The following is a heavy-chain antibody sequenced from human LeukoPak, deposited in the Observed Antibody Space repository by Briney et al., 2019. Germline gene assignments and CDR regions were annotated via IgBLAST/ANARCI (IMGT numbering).Heavy chain of an antibody. CDR3: ARVLYVWGSYRDNWFDP. Sequence: ASVKVSCKASGYTFTGYYMHWVRQAPGQGLEWMGWINPNSGGTNYAQKFQGRVTMTRDTSISTAYMELSRLRSDDTAVYYCARVLYVWGSYRDNWFDPWGQGTLVTVSS. CDR2: INPNSGGT. CDR1: GYTFTGYY. V-gene: IGHV1-2*02. D-gene: IGHD3-16*02. J-gene: IGHJ5*02.